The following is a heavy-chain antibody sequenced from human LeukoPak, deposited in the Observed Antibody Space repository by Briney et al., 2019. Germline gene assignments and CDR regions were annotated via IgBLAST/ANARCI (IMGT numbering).Heavy chain of an antibody. CDR1: GFTFSSYA. J-gene: IGHJ4*02. CDR2: ISGSGGST. Sequence: GGSLRLSCAASGFTFSSYAMSWVRQAPGKGLEWVSAISGSGGSTYYADSVKGRFSISRDNSKNTLYLQMNSLRAEDTAVYYCARVMGESALYDPFDYWGQGTLVTVSS. D-gene: IGHD3-16*02. V-gene: IGHV3-23*01. CDR3: ARVMGESALYDPFDY.